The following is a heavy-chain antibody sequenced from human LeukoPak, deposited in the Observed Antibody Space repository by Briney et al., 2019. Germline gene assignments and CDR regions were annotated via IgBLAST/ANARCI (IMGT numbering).Heavy chain of an antibody. D-gene: IGHD5-12*01. J-gene: IGHJ3*02. V-gene: IGHV3-33*01. CDR2: IWYDGSNK. CDR1: GFTFSSYG. Sequence: GGSLRLSCAASGFTFSSYGMHWVRQAPGKGLEWVAVIWYDGSNKYYADSVKGRFTISRDNSKNTLYLQMNSLRAEDTAVYYCARDGYGGAFDIWGQGTMVTVSS. CDR3: ARDGYGGAFDI.